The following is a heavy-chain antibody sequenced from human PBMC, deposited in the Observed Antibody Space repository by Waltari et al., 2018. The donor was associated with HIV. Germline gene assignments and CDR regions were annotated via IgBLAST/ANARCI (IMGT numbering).Heavy chain of an antibody. CDR3: ASARETMGVDFDS. CDR2: AIPMFGTA. D-gene: IGHD3-3*01. Sequence: QVQLVQSGAEVKKPGSSVKVSCKASGGAFVSHTFNWVRQAPGQGLEWMGRAIPMFGTANYARKVQGRVTITADKSTTTAYMELNGLRIDDTAVYDCASARETMGVDFDSWGQGTLVTVS. J-gene: IGHJ5*01. CDR1: GGAFVSHT. V-gene: IGHV1-69*08.